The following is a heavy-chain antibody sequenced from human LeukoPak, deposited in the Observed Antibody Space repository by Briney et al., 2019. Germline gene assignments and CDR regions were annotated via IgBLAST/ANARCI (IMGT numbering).Heavy chain of an antibody. Sequence: PGGSLRLSCAASGFTFSDYYMSWIRQAPGKGLEWVSYISSSGSTIYYADSVKGRFTITRDNAKNSLYLQMNSLRAEDTAVYYCARRVDTNYYYYGMDVWGQGTTVTVSS. CDR2: ISSSGSTI. CDR1: GFTFSDYY. V-gene: IGHV3-11*01. J-gene: IGHJ6*02. CDR3: ARRVDTNYYYYGMDV. D-gene: IGHD2-15*01.